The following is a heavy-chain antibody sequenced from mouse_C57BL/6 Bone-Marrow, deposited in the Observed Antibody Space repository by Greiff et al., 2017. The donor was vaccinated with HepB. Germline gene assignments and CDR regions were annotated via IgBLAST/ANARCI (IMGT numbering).Heavy chain of an antibody. CDR3: ARSHYNCGSSFAY. CDR2: IYPGSGST. Sequence: QVQLQQPGAELVKPGASVKMSCKASGYTFTSYWITWVKQRPGQGLEWIGDIYPGSGSTNNNEMFKSKATLTVDTSASTAYMQLSSLTSEDSAVYYCARSHYNCGSSFAYGGQGTLVTVSA. CDR1: GYTFTSYW. D-gene: IGHD1-1*01. J-gene: IGHJ3*01. V-gene: IGHV1-55*01.